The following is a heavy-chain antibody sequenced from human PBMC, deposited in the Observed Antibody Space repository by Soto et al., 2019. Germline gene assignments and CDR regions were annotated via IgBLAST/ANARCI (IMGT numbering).Heavy chain of an antibody. Sequence: SETLSLTCTVSGGSISSGGYYWSWIRQHPGKGLEWIGYTYYSGSTYYNPSLKSRVTISVDTSKNQFSLKLSSVTAADTAVYYCARDLSNPNSSSWYYGMDVWGQGTTVTVSS. V-gene: IGHV4-31*03. CDR3: ARDLSNPNSSSWYYGMDV. J-gene: IGHJ6*02. CDR1: GGSISSGGYY. CDR2: TYYSGST. D-gene: IGHD6-13*01.